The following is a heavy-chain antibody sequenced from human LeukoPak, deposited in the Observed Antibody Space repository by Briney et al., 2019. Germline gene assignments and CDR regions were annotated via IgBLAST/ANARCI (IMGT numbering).Heavy chain of an antibody. D-gene: IGHD5-12*01. Sequence: SETLSLTCTVSGGSISSSTYYWGWLRQPPGTGLEWIGSIYYSGSTFYNPSLKSRVTISVDTSKNQFSLRLSSVTAADTAVYYCARRAIVATIDYWGHGTLVTVFS. CDR3: ARRAIVATIDY. V-gene: IGHV4-39*01. CDR2: IYYSGST. CDR1: GGSISSSTYY. J-gene: IGHJ4*01.